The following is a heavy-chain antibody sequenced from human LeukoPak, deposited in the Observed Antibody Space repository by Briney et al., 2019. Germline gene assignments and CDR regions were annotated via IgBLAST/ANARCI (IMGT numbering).Heavy chain of an antibody. Sequence: GGSLRLSCAASGFTFSSYSMTWVRQAPGKGLEWVSSISGSTGYIYYADSVKGRFTISRDNAKNSLYLQMNSLRAEDTAVYYCAGEGVNSMLRGVIYGMDVWGQGTTVTVSS. V-gene: IGHV3-21*01. J-gene: IGHJ6*02. CDR3: AGEGVNSMLRGVIYGMDV. D-gene: IGHD3-10*01. CDR1: GFTFSSYS. CDR2: ISGSTGYI.